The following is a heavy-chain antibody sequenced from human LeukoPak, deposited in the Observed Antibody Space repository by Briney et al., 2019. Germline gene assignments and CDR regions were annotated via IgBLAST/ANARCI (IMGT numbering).Heavy chain of an antibody. V-gene: IGHV4-30-4*01. J-gene: IGHJ4*02. CDR1: GGSISSGDYY. CDR2: IYYSGST. Sequence: PSQTLSLTCTVSGGSISSGDYYWSWIRQPPGKGLEWIGYIYYSGSTYYNPSLKSRVTISVDTSKNQFSLKPSSVTAADTAVYYCARYEQWLAFDYWGQGTLVTVSS. CDR3: ARYEQWLAFDY. D-gene: IGHD6-19*01.